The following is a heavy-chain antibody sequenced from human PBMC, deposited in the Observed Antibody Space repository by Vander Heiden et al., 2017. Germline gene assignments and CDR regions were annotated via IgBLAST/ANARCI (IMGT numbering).Heavy chain of an antibody. Sequence: EVQLVESGGGFVQIGGSLRLSCAASGFTLSTYWMHWVRQAPGKGLVWVSRISTDGSSTSYADSVQGRFTISRDNAKNTLYLQMNSLRAEDTAVYYCARVPSRNGDYAFGAFDIWGQGTMVTVSS. CDR1: GFTLSTYW. CDR2: ISTDGSST. CDR3: ARVPSRNGDYAFGAFDI. D-gene: IGHD4-17*01. J-gene: IGHJ3*02. V-gene: IGHV3-74*01.